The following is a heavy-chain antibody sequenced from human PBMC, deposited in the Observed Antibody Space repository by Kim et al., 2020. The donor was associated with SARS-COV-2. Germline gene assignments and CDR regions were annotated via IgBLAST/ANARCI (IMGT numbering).Heavy chain of an antibody. J-gene: IGHJ3*01. CDR3: ARGYGGSGYYYD. Sequence: TYPKRFQGRVTMTRDTSTSTVYMELSSLRSEDTAVYYCARGYGGSGYYYDWGQGTMVTVSS. D-gene: IGHD3-22*01. V-gene: IGHV1-46*01.